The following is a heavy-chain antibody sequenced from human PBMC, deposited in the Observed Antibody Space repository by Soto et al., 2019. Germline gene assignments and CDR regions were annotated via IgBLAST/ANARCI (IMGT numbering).Heavy chain of an antibody. CDR1: GGSISSGGYY. J-gene: IGHJ5*02. D-gene: IGHD5-12*01. Sequence: SETLSLTCTVSGGSISSGGYYWSWIRQHPGKGLEWIGYIYYSGSTYYNPSLKSRVTISVDTSKNQFSLKLSSVTAADTAVYYCARGGGYSGYDIDPWGQGTLVTVS. CDR2: IYYSGST. V-gene: IGHV4-31*03. CDR3: ARGGGYSGYDIDP.